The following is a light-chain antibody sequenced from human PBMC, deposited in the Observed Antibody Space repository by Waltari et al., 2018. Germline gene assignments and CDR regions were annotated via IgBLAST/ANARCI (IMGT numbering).Light chain of an antibody. Sequence: SYELTHPPSFAVSPGQTARLTFSAAALTKHTAFWYQQKPGQAPVLVTYKDTERPSGIPERFSGSSSGTTVTLTISGVQAEDEADYYCQSGDSTSTHVVFGGGTKLTVL. CDR2: KDT. V-gene: IGLV3-25*03. J-gene: IGLJ2*01. CDR1: ALTKHT. CDR3: QSGDSTSTHVV.